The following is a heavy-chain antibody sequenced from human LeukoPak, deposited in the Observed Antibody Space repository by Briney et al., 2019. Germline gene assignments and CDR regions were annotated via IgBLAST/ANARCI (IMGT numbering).Heavy chain of an antibody. CDR2: INPSGGST. CDR1: GYTFTSYY. CDR3: ARDHNGDSSGYYYLFDY. J-gene: IGHJ4*02. Sequence: ASVKVSCKASGYTFTSYYMHWVRQAPGQGLEWMGIINPSGGSTSYAQKFQGRVTMTRDTSTSTVYMELSSLRSEDTAAYYCARDHNGDSSGYYYLFDYWGRGTLVTVSS. D-gene: IGHD3-22*01. V-gene: IGHV1-46*01.